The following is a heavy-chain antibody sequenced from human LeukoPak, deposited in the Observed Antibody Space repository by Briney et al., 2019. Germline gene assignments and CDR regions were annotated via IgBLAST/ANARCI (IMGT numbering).Heavy chain of an antibody. D-gene: IGHD3-22*01. V-gene: IGHV1-2*02. Sequence: ASVKVSCKASGYTFTSFGIIWVRQAPGQGLEWMGWINPNSGGTNYAQKFQGRVTMTRDTSISTAYMELSRLRSDDTAVYYCALLVTFYYDSSGPTTGIDYWGQGTLVTVSS. CDR3: ALLVTFYYDSSGPTTGIDY. J-gene: IGHJ4*02. CDR1: GYTFTSFG. CDR2: INPNSGGT.